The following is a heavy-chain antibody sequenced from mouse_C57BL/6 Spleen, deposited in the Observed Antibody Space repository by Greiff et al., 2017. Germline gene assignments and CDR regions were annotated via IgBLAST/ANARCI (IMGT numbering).Heavy chain of an antibody. D-gene: IGHD1-1*01. CDR3: ARLGSTTVVAGGYFDV. CDR1: GYTFTSYW. J-gene: IGHJ1*03. V-gene: IGHV1-55*01. CDR2: IYPGSGST. Sequence: QVQLQQPGAELVKPGASVKMSCKASGYTFTSYWITWVKQRPGQGLEWIGDIYPGSGSTNYNEKFKSKATLTVDTSSSTAYMQLSSLTSEDSAVYDCARLGSTTVVAGGYFDVWGTGTTGTVSS.